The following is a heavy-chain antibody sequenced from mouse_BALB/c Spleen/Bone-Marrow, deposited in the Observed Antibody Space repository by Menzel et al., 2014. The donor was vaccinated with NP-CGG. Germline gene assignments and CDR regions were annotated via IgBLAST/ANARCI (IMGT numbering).Heavy chain of an antibody. CDR3: ARRAVADYVLDY. CDR2: IWGGGSS. Sequence: VKLVESGPGLVAPSQSLSITCTVSGFSLSRYTVHWVRQPPGKGLEWLGVIWGGGSSDYNSALKSRLSISKDNSKSXVFLKMNGLQTDDTAMYYCARRAVADYVLDYWGQGTSVTVSS. D-gene: IGHD1-1*01. CDR1: GFSLSRYT. J-gene: IGHJ4*01. V-gene: IGHV2-6-4*01.